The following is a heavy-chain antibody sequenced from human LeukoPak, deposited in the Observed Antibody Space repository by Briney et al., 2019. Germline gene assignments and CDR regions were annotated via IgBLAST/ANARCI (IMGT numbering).Heavy chain of an antibody. CDR3: ARILSSSWYEYFHH. D-gene: IGHD6-19*01. V-gene: IGHV1-69*13. CDR2: IIPIFGTA. CDR1: GGTFSSYA. Sequence: SVKVSCKASGGTFSSYAISWVRQAPGQGLEWMGAIIPIFGTANYAQKFQGGVTITADESTSTAYMELSSLRSEDTAVYYCARILSSSWYEYFHHWGQGTLVTVSS. J-gene: IGHJ1*01.